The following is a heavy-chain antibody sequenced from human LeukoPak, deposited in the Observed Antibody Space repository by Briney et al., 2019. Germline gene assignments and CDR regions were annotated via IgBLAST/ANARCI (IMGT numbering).Heavy chain of an antibody. D-gene: IGHD3-16*01. J-gene: IGHJ4*02. CDR2: IYTSGST. V-gene: IGHV4-4*07. Sequence: SETLSRTCSVAGGFISSYYWSWIRQPAGKGLEWIGRIYTSGSTNYNPSLKSRVTMSVDTYKTQFSLKLSSVTAADTAVYYCARGGGSRSFDYWGQGTLVTVSS. CDR3: ARGGGSRSFDY. CDR1: GGFISSYY.